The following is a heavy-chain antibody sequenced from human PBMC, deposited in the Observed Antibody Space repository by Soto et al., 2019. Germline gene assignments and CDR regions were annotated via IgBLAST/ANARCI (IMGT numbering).Heavy chain of an antibody. CDR2: IGAYNGDT. V-gene: IGHV1-18*01. Sequence: GASVKVSCKASGYSFTNYDINWVRQAPGQGLEWMGWIGAYNGDTNYAQKLRGRVTMTTDTSTSTAYMELRSLRSDDTAVYYCARSGLPDPVVVVGHTPFDPWGQGTLVTVSS. CDR1: GYSFTNYD. D-gene: IGHD2-15*01. J-gene: IGHJ5*02. CDR3: ARSGLPDPVVVVGHTPFDP.